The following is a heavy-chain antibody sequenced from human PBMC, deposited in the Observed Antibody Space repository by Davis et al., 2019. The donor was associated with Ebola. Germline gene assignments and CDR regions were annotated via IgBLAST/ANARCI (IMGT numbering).Heavy chain of an antibody. Sequence: ASVKVSCKASGYTFTDYNIHWMRQAPGQGLEWLGQVILKSGATNHAQKFQGRVTMTRDTSISTVYMELSSLRYDDTADYYCARGHNYAHEYWGQGTLVTVSS. J-gene: IGHJ4*02. V-gene: IGHV1-2*06. D-gene: IGHD4-11*01. CDR1: GYTFTDYN. CDR3: ARGHNYAHEY. CDR2: VILKSGAT.